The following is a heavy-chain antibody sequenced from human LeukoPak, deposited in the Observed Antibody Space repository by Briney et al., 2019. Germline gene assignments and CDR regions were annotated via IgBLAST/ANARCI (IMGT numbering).Heavy chain of an antibody. Sequence: VASVKVSCKASGYTFTSYGISWVRQAPGQRLEWMGWINAGNGNTKYSQKFQGRVTITRDTSASTAYMELSSLRSEDTAVYYCARGIWFGELLGAWFDPWGQGTLVTVSS. CDR1: GYTFTSYG. V-gene: IGHV1-3*01. D-gene: IGHD3-10*01. J-gene: IGHJ5*02. CDR3: ARGIWFGELLGAWFDP. CDR2: INAGNGNT.